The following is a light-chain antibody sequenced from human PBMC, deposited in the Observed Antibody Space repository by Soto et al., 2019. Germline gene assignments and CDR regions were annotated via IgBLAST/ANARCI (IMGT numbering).Light chain of an antibody. Sequence: EIVLTQSPATLSVSPGERDTLSCRASQSVNSNYLAWYQQKPGQAPRLLIYGISKRATDIPDRFSGSGSGTDFTLTISRLEPEDFAVYYCQQYGSSRVTFGGGTKVDIK. CDR1: QSVNSNY. V-gene: IGKV3-20*01. J-gene: IGKJ4*01. CDR2: GIS. CDR3: QQYGSSRVT.